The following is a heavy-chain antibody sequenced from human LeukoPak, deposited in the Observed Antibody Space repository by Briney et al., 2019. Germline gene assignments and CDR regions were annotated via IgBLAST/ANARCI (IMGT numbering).Heavy chain of an antibody. V-gene: IGHV3-33*01. J-gene: IGHJ2*01. CDR3: VRDFHFQLGIHWFFDL. CDR2: ISYDGSKK. D-gene: IGHD7-27*01. CDR1: GFTFSSYA. Sequence: GGSLRLSCAASGFTFSSYAMHWVRQAPGKGLEWVAVISYDGSKKEYADSLKGRFTISRDDSKNTLFLQMNSLRDEDTAVYYCVRDFHFQLGIHWFFDLWGRGTLVTVSS.